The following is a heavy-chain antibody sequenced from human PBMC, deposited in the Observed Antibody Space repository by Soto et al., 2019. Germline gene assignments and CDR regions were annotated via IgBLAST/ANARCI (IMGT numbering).Heavy chain of an antibody. D-gene: IGHD3-3*01. CDR2: ISYDGSNK. V-gene: IGHV3-30*18. Sequence: QVQLVESGGGVVQPGRSLRLSCAASGFTFSSYGMHWVRQAPGKGLEWVAVISYDGSNKYYADSVKGRFTISRDNSKNTLYLQMNSLRAEDTAVYYCAKDAAVRRITIFGVFYWGQGTLVTVSS. J-gene: IGHJ4*02. CDR3: AKDAAVRRITIFGVFY. CDR1: GFTFSSYG.